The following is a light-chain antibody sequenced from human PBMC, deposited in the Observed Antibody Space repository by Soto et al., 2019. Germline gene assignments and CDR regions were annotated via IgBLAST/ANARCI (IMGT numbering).Light chain of an antibody. V-gene: IGKV1-12*01. CDR2: AAS. J-gene: IGKJ3*01. CDR3: QQANSFPRVT. Sequence: DVQMTQSPSSVSASVGDRVTITCRASQGIASWLAWYQQKPGKAPNLLIFAASSLQSGVPSRFSSGGCGTDFTLTISSLQAEDFAAYYCQQANSFPRVTFGPGTKVDIK. CDR1: QGIASW.